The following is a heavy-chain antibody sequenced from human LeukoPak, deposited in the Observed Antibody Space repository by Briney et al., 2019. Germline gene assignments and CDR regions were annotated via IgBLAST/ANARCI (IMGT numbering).Heavy chain of an antibody. J-gene: IGHJ4*02. CDR3: ARAPGYRSFLDY. Sequence: PGGSLRLSCAASGFTFSNFGMSWVRQAPGKGLEWVSVISGSGGSTYYADSVKGRFTISRDNAKNSLYLQMNSLRAEDTAVYYCARAPGYRSFLDYWGQGTLVTVSS. V-gene: IGHV3-23*01. CDR2: ISGSGGST. D-gene: IGHD6-13*01. CDR1: GFTFSNFG.